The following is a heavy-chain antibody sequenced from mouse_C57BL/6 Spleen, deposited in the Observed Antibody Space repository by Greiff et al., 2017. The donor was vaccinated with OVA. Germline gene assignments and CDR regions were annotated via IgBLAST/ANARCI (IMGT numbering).Heavy chain of an antibody. Sequence: VQLQQPGAELVMPGASVKLSCKASGYTFTSYWMHWVKQRPGQGLEWIGDIDPSDSYTNYNHKFTGKSTLTVDKSSSTAYMQLSSRTSEDSAVYYCARGYYSHPSYAMDYWGQGTSVTVSS. J-gene: IGHJ4*01. D-gene: IGHD2-12*01. CDR2: IDPSDSYT. CDR1: GYTFTSYW. V-gene: IGHV1-69*01. CDR3: ARGYYSHPSYAMDY.